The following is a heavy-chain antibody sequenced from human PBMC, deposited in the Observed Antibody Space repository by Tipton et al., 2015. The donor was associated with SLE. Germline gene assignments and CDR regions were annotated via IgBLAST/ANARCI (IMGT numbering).Heavy chain of an antibody. Sequence: LVQSSETLSLTCTVSGYSISSGHLWGWIRQAPGKGLEWIASVFRSGTSHYNPSLKRRVTISGDTSKNQFSLKLSSVTAADTAIYYCARDGDGSDFWGQGTLVTVS. CDR2: VFRSGTS. D-gene: IGHD6-25*01. V-gene: IGHV4-38-2*02. CDR3: ARDGDGSDF. CDR1: GYSISSGHL. J-gene: IGHJ4*02.